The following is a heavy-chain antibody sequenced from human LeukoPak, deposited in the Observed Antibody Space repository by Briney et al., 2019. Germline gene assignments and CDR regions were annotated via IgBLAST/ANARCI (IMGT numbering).Heavy chain of an antibody. D-gene: IGHD2-15*01. V-gene: IGHV3-23*01. J-gene: IGHJ1*01. CDR1: GFSFNTYA. CDR3: AQQVGYCSSGSCYFTY. Sequence: LSGGSLRLSCAASGFSFNTYAMSWVRQAPGKGLEWVSAISNTGGSTYYADSVKGRSTISRDKSKNTLSLQMNSLRAEDTAVYYCAQQVGYCSSGSCYFTYWGQGTLVTVSS. CDR2: ISNTGGST.